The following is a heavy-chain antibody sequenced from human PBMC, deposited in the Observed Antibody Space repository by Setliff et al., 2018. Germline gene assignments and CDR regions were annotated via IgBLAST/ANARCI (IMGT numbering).Heavy chain of an antibody. D-gene: IGHD7-27*01. CDR1: GFTFSSHT. V-gene: IGHV3-21*01. J-gene: IGHJ4*02. CDR2: ISRDSNYI. CDR3: ARDLHWGFDY. Sequence: PGGSLRLSCAASGFTFSSHTMNWVRQAPGKGLEWVSAISRDSNYIVYADSVKGRFTISRDNALNSLYLQMNSLRAEDTAVYYCARDLHWGFDYWGLGTLVTVSS.